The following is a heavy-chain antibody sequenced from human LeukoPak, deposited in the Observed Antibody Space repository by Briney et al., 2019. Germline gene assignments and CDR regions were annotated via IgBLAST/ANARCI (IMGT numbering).Heavy chain of an antibody. CDR1: GGSISSYF. J-gene: IGHJ4*02. Sequence: SETLSLTCNVSGGSISSYFWTWIRQPAGKGLEWIGRIHASGTTNYNSSLKSRVSMSVDTSKNQFSLKLTSVTAADTAVYFCVRDGADVYGRAFDYWGQGTPVSVSS. CDR2: IHASGTT. D-gene: IGHD3-10*01. CDR3: VRDGADVYGRAFDY. V-gene: IGHV4-4*07.